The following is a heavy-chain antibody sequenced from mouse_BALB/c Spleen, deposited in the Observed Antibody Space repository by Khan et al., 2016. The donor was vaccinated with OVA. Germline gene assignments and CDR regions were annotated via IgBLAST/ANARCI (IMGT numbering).Heavy chain of an antibody. CDR3: ARWGSDYWYFDG. CDR2: ITYSGST. CDR1: GYSITSDYV. Sequence: VQLQQAGPGLVKPSQSLSLTCTVTGYSITSDYVWNWIRQFPGTKLEWMGYITYSGSTSYNPSLKSRISITRETSKNQFFLQLNSVTTEDTATYYCARWGSDYWYFDGWGAGTTVTVSS. V-gene: IGHV3-2*02. D-gene: IGHD1-1*01. J-gene: IGHJ1*01.